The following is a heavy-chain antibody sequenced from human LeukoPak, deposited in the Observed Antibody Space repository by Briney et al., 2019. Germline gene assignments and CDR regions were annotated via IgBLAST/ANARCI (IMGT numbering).Heavy chain of an antibody. CDR1: GFTFSSYA. J-gene: IGHJ4*02. CDR2: ISGSGGST. D-gene: IGHD3-22*01. CDR3: AKGEYYYDSSGYPYFDY. V-gene: IGHV3-23*01. Sequence: GGSLRLFCAASGFTFSSYAMSWVRQAPGKGLEWVSAISGSGGSTYYADSVKGRFTISRDNSKNTLYLQMNSLRAEDTAVYYCAKGEYYYDSSGYPYFDYWGQGTLVTVSS.